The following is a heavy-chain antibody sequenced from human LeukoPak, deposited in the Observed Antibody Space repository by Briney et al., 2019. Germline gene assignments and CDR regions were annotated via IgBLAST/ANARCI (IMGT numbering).Heavy chain of an antibody. Sequence: SETLSLTCTVSGGPIRSSSYYWGWIRQPPGKGLEWIGSLYYSGSTYYNPSLKSRVTISVDTSKNQFSLKLSSVTAADTAVYYCAYCSSTSCEYYYYMDVWGKGTTVTVSS. D-gene: IGHD2-2*01. CDR1: GGPIRSSSYY. J-gene: IGHJ6*03. CDR2: LYYSGST. CDR3: AYCSSTSCEYYYYMDV. V-gene: IGHV4-39*07.